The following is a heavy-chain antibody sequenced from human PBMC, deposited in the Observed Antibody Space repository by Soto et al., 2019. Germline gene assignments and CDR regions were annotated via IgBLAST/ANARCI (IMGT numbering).Heavy chain of an antibody. CDR1: GYTFTGYY. CDR2: INPNSGGA. Sequence: ASVKVSCKASGYTFTGYYMHWVRQAPGQGLEWMGWINPNSGGANYAQKFQGWVTMTRDTSISTAYMELSRLRSDDTAVYYCARGDTYYYDSSGYERDFGYWGQ. J-gene: IGHJ4*02. D-gene: IGHD3-22*01. CDR3: ARGDTYYYDSSGYERDFGY. V-gene: IGHV1-2*04.